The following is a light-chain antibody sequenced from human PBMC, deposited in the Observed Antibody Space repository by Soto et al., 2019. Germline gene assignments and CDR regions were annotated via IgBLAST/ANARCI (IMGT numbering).Light chain of an antibody. CDR1: QAISGNY. CDR2: DAS. CDR3: QQRTNWLWT. V-gene: IGKV3-11*01. J-gene: IGKJ1*01. Sequence: EIVLTQSPGTLSLSPGEGASLSCSASQAISGNYLAWYQHKPGQAPRLLIFDASYRAAGIPARFRGSGSGTDFTLTIDSLEPEDFAVYYCQQRTNWLWTFGPGTKVDIK.